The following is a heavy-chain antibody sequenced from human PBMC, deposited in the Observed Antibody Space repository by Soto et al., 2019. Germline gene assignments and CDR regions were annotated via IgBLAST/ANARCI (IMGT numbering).Heavy chain of an antibody. Sequence: PSETLSLTCTVSGGSISSYYWSWIRQPPGRGLEWIGYIYYSGSTNYNPSLKSRVTISVDTSKNQFSLKLSSVTAADTAVYYCARTLSGGLQYYFDYWGQGTLVTVSS. D-gene: IGHD4-4*01. CDR1: GGSISSYY. CDR2: IYYSGST. V-gene: IGHV4-59*08. CDR3: ARTLSGGLQYYFDY. J-gene: IGHJ4*02.